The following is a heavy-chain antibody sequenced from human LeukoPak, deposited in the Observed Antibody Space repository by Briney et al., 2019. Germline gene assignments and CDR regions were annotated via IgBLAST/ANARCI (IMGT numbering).Heavy chain of an antibody. CDR1: GFTFSSYG. D-gene: IGHD1-26*01. J-gene: IGHJ4*02. CDR2: INPNSGGT. Sequence: GGSLRLSCAASGFTFSSYGMHWVRQAPGQGLEWMGWINPNSGGTNYAQKFQGRVTMTRDTSISTAYMELSRLRSDDTAVYYCARGVGLDYWGQGTLVTVSS. CDR3: ARGVGLDY. V-gene: IGHV1-2*02.